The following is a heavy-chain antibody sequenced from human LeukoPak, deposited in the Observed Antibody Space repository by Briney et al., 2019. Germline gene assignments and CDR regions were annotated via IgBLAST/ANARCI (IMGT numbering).Heavy chain of an antibody. D-gene: IGHD3-22*01. CDR2: INHSGST. V-gene: IGHV4-59*01. J-gene: IGHJ3*02. Sequence: SETLSLTCTVSGGSISSYYWSWIRQPPGKGLEWIGEINHSGSTNYNPSLKSRVTISVDTSKNQFSLKLSSVTAADTAVYYCARDARITMISDDAFDIWGQGTMVTVSS. CDR1: GGSISSYY. CDR3: ARDARITMISDDAFDI.